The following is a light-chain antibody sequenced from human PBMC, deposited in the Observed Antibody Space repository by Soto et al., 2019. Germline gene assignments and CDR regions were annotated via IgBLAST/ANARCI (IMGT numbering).Light chain of an antibody. CDR2: EVS. CDR3: SSYAGSNNLV. V-gene: IGLV2-8*01. Sequence: QSVLTQPPSASGSPGQSVTISCTGTSSDVGYYNYVSWYQQHPGKAPKLMISEVSKRPSGVPDRFSGYKSGNTASLTVSGLQAEDEADYYCSSYAGSNNLVFGGGTKLTVL. J-gene: IGLJ2*01. CDR1: SSDVGYYNY.